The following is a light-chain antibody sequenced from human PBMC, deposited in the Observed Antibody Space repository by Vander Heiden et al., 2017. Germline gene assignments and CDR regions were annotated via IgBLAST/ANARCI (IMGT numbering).Light chain of an antibody. CDR1: QGIGNS. Sequence: DIQMTQSPSSVSASVGDRVTITCRASQGIGNSLAWYQQKPGKAPKLLIYSASKLDSGVPSRFSGSGSGTDFTLTISSLQPEDFAIYYCQQANSFPRTFGQRTMVEIK. CDR3: QQANSFPRT. J-gene: IGKJ1*01. V-gene: IGKV1-12*01. CDR2: SAS.